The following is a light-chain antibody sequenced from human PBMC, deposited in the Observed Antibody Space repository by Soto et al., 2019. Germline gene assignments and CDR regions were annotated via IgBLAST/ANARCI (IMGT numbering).Light chain of an antibody. CDR2: DAS. J-gene: IGKJ1*01. Sequence: DLQMTQSPSTLSASEGDRVPITCRASQTISSWLAWYQQKPGKAPNLLIYDASTLERGVPSRFSGTGSGTEFTLTIDRLQPDDFATYYCQQYNSYRTFGQGTKVDI. V-gene: IGKV1-5*01. CDR3: QQYNSYRT. CDR1: QTISSW.